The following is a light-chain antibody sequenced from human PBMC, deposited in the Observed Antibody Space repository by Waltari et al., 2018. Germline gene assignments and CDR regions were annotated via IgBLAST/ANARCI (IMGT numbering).Light chain of an antibody. CDR2: SAT. CDR3: QQGNSFALT. Sequence: DIQMSQSPSSLSASVGDRVTITCRASQGINSFLNWYQQKPGKAPKLLIYSATTLARGVPSRCSGSGSGTEFTLTITSLQPEDFATYYCQQGNSFALTFGGGTSVEIK. CDR1: QGINSF. J-gene: IGKJ4*01. V-gene: IGKV1-9*01.